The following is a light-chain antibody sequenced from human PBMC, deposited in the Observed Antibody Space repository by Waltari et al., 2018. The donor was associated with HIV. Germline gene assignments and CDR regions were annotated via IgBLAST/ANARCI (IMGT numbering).Light chain of an antibody. CDR1: SSDIGGYDS. V-gene: IGLV2-14*03. CDR2: DVT. Sequence: QSALTQPASVSGSLGQSITFSCTGTSSDIGGYDSASWYQQPPGKAPKIIIFDVTNRPSGVSDRFSGSKSGNTASLTISGLQAEDEADYYCTSFTSSSAWLFGGGTKLTVL. CDR3: TSFTSSSAWL. J-gene: IGLJ3*02.